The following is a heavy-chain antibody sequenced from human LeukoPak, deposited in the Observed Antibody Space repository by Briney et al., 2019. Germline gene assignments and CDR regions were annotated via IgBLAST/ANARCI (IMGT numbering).Heavy chain of an antibody. J-gene: IGHJ5*01. CDR3: AREFKNWFDS. Sequence: SQTLSLTCAISGDSVSSNIAAWNWSRQSPSRGLEWLGRTYYTSKWYNDYAVSVKSRITINPDTSKNQFSLHVNSVTPEDSAVYYCAREFKNWFDSWGQGTLVTVSS. CDR2: TYYTSKWYN. CDR1: GDSVSSNIAA. V-gene: IGHV6-1*01.